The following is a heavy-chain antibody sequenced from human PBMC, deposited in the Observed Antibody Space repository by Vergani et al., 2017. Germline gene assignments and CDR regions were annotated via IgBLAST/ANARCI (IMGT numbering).Heavy chain of an antibody. CDR1: GYTFTDHY. V-gene: IGHV1-69-2*01. CDR3: ATPRTLTTGGIEV. D-gene: IGHD4-17*01. J-gene: IGHJ6*02. CDR2: VDPEDGET. Sequence: VQLVQSGAEVKKPGATLNISCKVSGYTFTDHYMHWVKQAPGKGQEWMGLVDPEDGETIYAEKFKGRVTIAAETSTDTAHLELSSLRSEDTAVYYCATPRTLTTGGIEVWGQGTTVIVSS.